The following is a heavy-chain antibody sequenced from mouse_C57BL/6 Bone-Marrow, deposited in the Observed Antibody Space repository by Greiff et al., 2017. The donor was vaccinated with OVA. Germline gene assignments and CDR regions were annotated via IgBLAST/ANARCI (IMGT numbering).Heavy chain of an antibody. V-gene: IGHV14-4*01. J-gene: IGHJ4*01. Sequence: VQLQQSGAELVRPGASVKLSCTASGFNIKDDYMHWVKQRPEQGLEWIGWIDPENGDTEYASKFQGKATITADTSSNTAYLQLSRLTSGDTAVYSRTARGGGVYYAMDYWGQGTSVTVSS. CDR2: IDPENGDT. CDR1: GFNIKDDY. CDR3: TARGGGVYYAMDY.